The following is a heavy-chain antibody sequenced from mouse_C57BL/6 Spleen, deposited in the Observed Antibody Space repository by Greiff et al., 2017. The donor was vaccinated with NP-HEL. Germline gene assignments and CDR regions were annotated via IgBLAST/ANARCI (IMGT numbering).Heavy chain of an antibody. CDR3: TTRLSYDYDGGNYFDY. CDR1: GFNIKDDY. Sequence: EVQLQQSGAELVRPGASVKLSCTASGFNIKDDYMHWVKQRPEQGLEWIGWIDPENGDTEYASKFQGKATITADTSSNTAYLQLSSLTSEDTAVYYCTTRLSYDYDGGNYFDYWGQGTTLTVSS. V-gene: IGHV14-4*01. J-gene: IGHJ2*01. CDR2: IDPENGDT. D-gene: IGHD2-4*01.